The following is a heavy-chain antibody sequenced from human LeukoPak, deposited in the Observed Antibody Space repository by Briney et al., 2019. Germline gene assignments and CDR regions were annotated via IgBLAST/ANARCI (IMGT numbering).Heavy chain of an antibody. V-gene: IGHV1-18*01. Sequence: ASVKVSCKASGYTFTSYGISWVRQAPGQGLELMGWISAYNGNTNYAQKLQGRVTMTTDTSTSTAYLELRSLRSDDTAVYYCARDGVRGYCSGGSCYAYFDYWGQGTLVTVSS. CDR2: ISAYNGNT. CDR1: GYTFTSYG. D-gene: IGHD2-15*01. CDR3: ARDGVRGYCSGGSCYAYFDY. J-gene: IGHJ4*02.